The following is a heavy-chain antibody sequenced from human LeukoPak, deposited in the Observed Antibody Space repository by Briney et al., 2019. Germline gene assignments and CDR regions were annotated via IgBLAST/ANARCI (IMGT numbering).Heavy chain of an antibody. D-gene: IGHD2-2*01. CDR3: ARSSSTAIFDY. CDR2: IYYSGST. V-gene: IGHV4-59*08. Sequence: SETLSLTCTVSGGSISSYYWSWIRQPPGKGLEWIGYIYYSGSTNYNPSLKSRVTISVDTSKNQSSLKLSSVTAADTAVYYCARSSSTAIFDYWGQGTLVTVSS. CDR1: GGSISSYY. J-gene: IGHJ4*02.